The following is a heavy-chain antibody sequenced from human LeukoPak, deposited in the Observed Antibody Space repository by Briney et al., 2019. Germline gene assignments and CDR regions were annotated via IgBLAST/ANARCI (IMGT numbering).Heavy chain of an antibody. CDR1: GFTFSSYA. CDR2: ISGSGGST. J-gene: IGHJ4*02. Sequence: GESLKISCAASGFTFSSYALSWVRQAPGKGLEWVSAISGSGGSTYYADSVKGRFTISRDNSKNTLYLQMNSLRAEDTAVYYCAKTFGPQGYYFDYWGQGTLVTVSS. D-gene: IGHD3-16*01. V-gene: IGHV3-23*01. CDR3: AKTFGPQGYYFDY.